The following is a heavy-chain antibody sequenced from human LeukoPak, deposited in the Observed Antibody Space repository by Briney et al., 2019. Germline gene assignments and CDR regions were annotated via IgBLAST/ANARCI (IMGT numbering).Heavy chain of an antibody. V-gene: IGHV4-59*01. D-gene: IGHD6-6*01. J-gene: IGHJ6*03. CDR2: IYYSGST. CDR3: ARTYSSSFPYYYYYYMDV. Sequence: PSETLSLTCTVSGGSISSYYWSWIRQPPGKGLEWIGYIYYSGSTNYNPSLKSRVTISVDTSKNQFSLKLSSVTAADTAAYYCARTYSSSFPYYYYYYMDVWGKGTTVTVSS. CDR1: GGSISSYY.